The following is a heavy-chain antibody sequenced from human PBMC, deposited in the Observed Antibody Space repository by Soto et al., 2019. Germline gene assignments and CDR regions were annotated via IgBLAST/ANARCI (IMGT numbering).Heavy chain of an antibody. D-gene: IGHD3-9*01. CDR3: AKGSPPDWPMGLGFDY. J-gene: IGHJ4*02. CDR1: GFTFSSYG. V-gene: IGHV3-30*18. Sequence: QVQLVESGGGVVQPGRSLRLSCAASGFTFSSYGMHWVRQAPGKGLEWVAVISYDGSNKYYADSVKGRFTISRDNSKNTLYLQMNSLRAEDTAVYYCAKGSPPDWPMGLGFDYWGQGTLVTVSS. CDR2: ISYDGSNK.